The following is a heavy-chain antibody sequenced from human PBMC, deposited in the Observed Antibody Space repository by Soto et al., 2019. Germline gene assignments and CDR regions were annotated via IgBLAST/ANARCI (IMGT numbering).Heavy chain of an antibody. V-gene: IGHV4-59*08. CDR3: ARQVGGWAPWYFDY. J-gene: IGHJ4*02. CDR1: GGSISSYY. D-gene: IGHD6-19*01. CDR2: IYYSGST. Sequence: SETLSLTCTVSGGSISSYYWSWIRQPPGKGLEWIGYIYYSGSTNYNPSLKSRVTISVDTSKNQFSLKLSSVTAADPAVYYCARQVGGWAPWYFDYWGQGTLVTVYS.